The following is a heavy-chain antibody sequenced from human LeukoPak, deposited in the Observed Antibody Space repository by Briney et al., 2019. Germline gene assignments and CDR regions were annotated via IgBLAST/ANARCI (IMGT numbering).Heavy chain of an antibody. D-gene: IGHD1-7*01. CDR1: GYTFTSYD. J-gene: IGHJ4*02. V-gene: IGHV1-2*02. Sequence: GASVKVSCKASGYTFTSYDINWVRQAPGQGLEWMGWINPNSGDTNYAQKLQGRVTMTRDTSTSTAYMELSRLRSDDTAVYYCARAGWNYRYFDYWGQGTLVTVSS. CDR3: ARAGWNYRYFDY. CDR2: INPNSGDT.